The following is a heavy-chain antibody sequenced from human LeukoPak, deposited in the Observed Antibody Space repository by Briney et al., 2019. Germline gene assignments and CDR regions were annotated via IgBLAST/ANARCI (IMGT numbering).Heavy chain of an antibody. J-gene: IGHJ5*02. CDR3: AREATVIDNWLDP. D-gene: IGHD4-17*01. V-gene: IGHV3-48*02. CDR1: GFTFSSYD. Sequence: GGSLRLSCAASGFTFSSYDMTWVRQAPGKGLEWVSYISSSSSTVYYADSVKGRFTISRDNAKNSLYLQMNSPRDEDTAVYYCAREATVIDNWLDPWGQGTLVTVSS. CDR2: ISSSSSTV.